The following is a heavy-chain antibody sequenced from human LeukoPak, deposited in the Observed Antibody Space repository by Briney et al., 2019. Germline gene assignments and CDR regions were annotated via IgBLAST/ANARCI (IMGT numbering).Heavy chain of an antibody. CDR2: IYYSGNT. J-gene: IGHJ4*02. Sequence: SETLSLTCTVSGGSISSSSYYWGWIRQPPGKGLEWIGYIYYSGNTYYNPSLKSRVTISVDTSKSQFSLKLSSMTTADTAVYYCARDRSSGSGKYYFDYWGQGTLVTVSS. CDR1: GGSISSSSYY. CDR3: ARDRSSGSGKYYFDY. D-gene: IGHD6-13*01. V-gene: IGHV4-61*01.